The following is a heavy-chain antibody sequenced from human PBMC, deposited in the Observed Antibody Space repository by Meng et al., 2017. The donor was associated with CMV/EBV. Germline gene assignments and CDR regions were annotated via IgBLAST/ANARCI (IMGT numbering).Heavy chain of an antibody. CDR2: ISGSGGST. CDR3: AKDGITGTQYYYYYYGMDV. CDR1: GGSISSSSYY. J-gene: IGHJ6*02. Sequence: ETLSLTCTVSGGSISSSSYYWGWIRQPPGKGLEWVSAISGSGGSTYYADSVKGRFTISRDNSKNTLYLQMNSLRAEDTAVYYCAKDGITGTQYYYYYYGMDVWGQGTTVTVSS. D-gene: IGHD1-7*01. V-gene: IGHV3-23*01.